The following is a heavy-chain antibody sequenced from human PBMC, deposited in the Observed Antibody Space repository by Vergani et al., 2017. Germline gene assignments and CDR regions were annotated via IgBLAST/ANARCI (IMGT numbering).Heavy chain of an antibody. Sequence: QVQLVQSGAEVKKPGSSVKVSCKASGGTFSSYAISWVRQAPGQGLEWMGWISAYNGNTNYAQKLQGRVTMTTDTSTSTAYMELRSLRSDDTAVYYCARARVGKDWFDPWGQGTLVTVSS. J-gene: IGHJ5*02. V-gene: IGHV1-18*01. CDR3: ARARVGKDWFDP. D-gene: IGHD4-23*01. CDR1: GGTFSSYA. CDR2: ISAYNGNT.